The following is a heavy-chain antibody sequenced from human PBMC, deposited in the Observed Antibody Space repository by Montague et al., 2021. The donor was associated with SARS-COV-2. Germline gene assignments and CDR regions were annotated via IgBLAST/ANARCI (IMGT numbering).Heavy chain of an antibody. CDR1: GVSISSYY. D-gene: IGHD5-24*01. CDR3: ARPARAWQQLRDFYYIDD. V-gene: IGHV4-59*01. Sequence: SETLSLTCTVSGVSISSYYWSWIRQPPGKGLEWIGYIHYSGSNNYNPSLKSRVTISVDTSKNQFSLKLSSVTAADTAVYYCARPARAWQQLRDFYYIDDWGQGTLVTVSS. J-gene: IGHJ4*01. CDR2: IHYSGSN.